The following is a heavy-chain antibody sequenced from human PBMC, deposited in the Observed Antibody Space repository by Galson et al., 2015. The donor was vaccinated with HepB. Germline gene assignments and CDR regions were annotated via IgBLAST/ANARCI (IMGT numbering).Heavy chain of an antibody. D-gene: IGHD2-21*02. CDR1: GFTFSTYN. CDR2: ISSPTSYV. Sequence: SLRLSCAASGFTFSTYNMKWVRQAPGKGLEWVSSISSPTSYVYYADSVKGRFTISRDNAENSLYLQMSSLRAEDTAVYYCVRGVTADYWGQGTLVTVSS. V-gene: IGHV3-21*01. CDR3: VRGVTADY. J-gene: IGHJ4*02.